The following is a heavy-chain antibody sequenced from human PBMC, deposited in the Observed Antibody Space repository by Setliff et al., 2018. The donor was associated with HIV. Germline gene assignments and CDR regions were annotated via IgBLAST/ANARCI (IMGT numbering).Heavy chain of an antibody. V-gene: IGHV3-30*04. CDR2: IARDGSYR. CDR1: GFIFSTEA. D-gene: IGHD1-26*01. Sequence: GGSLRLSCAASGFIFSTEAMHWVRQAPGKGLEWVAVIARDGSYRFYADSVQGRFSISRDNAKNSLYLQMNSLRAEDTAVYYCARAHSGSYYYYYYMDVWGKGTTVTVSS. J-gene: IGHJ6*03. CDR3: ARAHSGSYYYYYYMDV.